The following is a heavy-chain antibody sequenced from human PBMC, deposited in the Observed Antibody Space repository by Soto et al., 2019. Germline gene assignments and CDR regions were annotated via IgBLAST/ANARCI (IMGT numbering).Heavy chain of an antibody. CDR1: GGSVSIGTYY. CDR3: TRGGDAYKNGH. V-gene: IGHV4-61*01. CDR2: IHYSGST. J-gene: IGHJ4*02. Sequence: SETLSVTCTVPGGSVSIGTYYWSWIRQAPGKGLEWIGFIHYSGSTNYNPSLKSRVTMSVDTSKNQFSLKLTSVNAADTAVYYCTRGGDAYKNGHWGQGTLVTVS. D-gene: IGHD2-21*01.